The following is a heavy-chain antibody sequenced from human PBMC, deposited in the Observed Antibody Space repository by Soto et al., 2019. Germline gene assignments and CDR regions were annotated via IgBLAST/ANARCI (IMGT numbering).Heavy chain of an antibody. Sequence: QVQLVESGGGVVQPGRSLRLSCAASGFTFSSYGMHWVRQAPGKGLEWVAVIWYDGSNKYYADSVKGRLTISRDNSKNTVSQQTHSLRAEETAAYYPARESMGYCRTVSGYNAMDVWGQRTTVT. CDR3: ARESMGYCRTVSGYNAMDV. CDR1: GFTFSSYG. V-gene: IGHV3-33*01. CDR2: IWYDGSNK. J-gene: IGHJ6*02. D-gene: IGHD5-12*01.